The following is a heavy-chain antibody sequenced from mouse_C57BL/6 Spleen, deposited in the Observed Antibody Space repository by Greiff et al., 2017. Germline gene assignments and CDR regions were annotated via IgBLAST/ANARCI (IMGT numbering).Heavy chain of an antibody. CDR1: GYTFTSYW. CDR2: IHPNSGST. D-gene: IGHD2-4*01. Sequence: QVQLKQPGAELVKPGASVKLSCKASGYTFTSYWMHWVKQRPGQGLEWIGMIHPNSGSTNYNEKFKSKATLTVDKSSSTAYMQLSSLTSEDSAVYYCARSGDYPDYWGQGTTLTVSS. J-gene: IGHJ2*01. V-gene: IGHV1-64*01. CDR3: ARSGDYPDY.